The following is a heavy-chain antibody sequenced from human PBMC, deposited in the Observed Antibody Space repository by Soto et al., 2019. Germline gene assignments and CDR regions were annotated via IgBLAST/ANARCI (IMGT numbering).Heavy chain of an antibody. CDR2: IKPDGSEK. CDR3: ARGHYGRDY. Sequence: ESGGGLVQPGGSLRLSCAASEFTFSQHWMSWVRQALGKGLEWVADIKPDGSEKYYVDSVKGRFTISRDNAKNSVYLQMNSLRAEDTAVYYCARGHYGRDYWGQGTLVTVSS. J-gene: IGHJ4*02. D-gene: IGHD4-17*01. V-gene: IGHV3-7*01. CDR1: EFTFSQHW.